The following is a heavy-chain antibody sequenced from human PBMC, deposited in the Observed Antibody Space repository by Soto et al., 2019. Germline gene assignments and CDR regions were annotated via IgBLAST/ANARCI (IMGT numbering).Heavy chain of an antibody. CDR2: ISAYNGNT. D-gene: IGHD2-2*02. CDR1: GYTFTSYG. Sequence: ASVKVSCKASGYTFTSYGIIWVRQAPGQGLEWMGWISAYNGNTNYAQKLQGRVTMTTDTSTSTAYMELRSLRSDDTPVSYCARVAYCPSTSCHTEYYYYGMDLWGQGTTVTVSS. CDR3: ARVAYCPSTSCHTEYYYYGMDL. J-gene: IGHJ6*02. V-gene: IGHV1-18*01.